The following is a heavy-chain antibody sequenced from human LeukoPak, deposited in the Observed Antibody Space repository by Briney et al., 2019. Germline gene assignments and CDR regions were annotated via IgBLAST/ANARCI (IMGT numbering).Heavy chain of an antibody. CDR3: ARDGFGYYDFWSGYYEGNWFDP. CDR1: GGSISSYY. CDR2: IYTSGST. V-gene: IGHV4-4*07. D-gene: IGHD3-3*01. J-gene: IGHJ5*02. Sequence: SETLSLTCTVSGGSISSYYWSWIRQPAGKGLEWIGRIYTSGSTNYNPSLKSRVTMSVDTSKNQFSLKLSSVTAADTAVYYCARDGFGYYDFWSGYYEGNWFDPWGQGTLVTVSS.